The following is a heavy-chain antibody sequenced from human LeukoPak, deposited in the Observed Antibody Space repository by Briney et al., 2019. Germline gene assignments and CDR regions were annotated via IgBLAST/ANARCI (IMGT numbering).Heavy chain of an antibody. CDR2: ISGSGGNT. CDR3: ARVLSSGWNFFEY. D-gene: IGHD6-19*01. V-gene: IGHV3-23*01. Sequence: GGSLRLSCAASGFTFSTYWMHWVRQAPGKGLEWVSTISGSGGNTYYTDSVKGRFTISRDNSENTLYLQMSSLRAEDTALYYCARVLSSGWNFFEYWGQGTLVTVSS. J-gene: IGHJ4*02. CDR1: GFTFSTYW.